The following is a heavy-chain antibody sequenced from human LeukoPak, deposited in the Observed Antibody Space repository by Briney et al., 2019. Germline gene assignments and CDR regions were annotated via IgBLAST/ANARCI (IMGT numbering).Heavy chain of an antibody. CDR2: INHSGGST. D-gene: IGHD6-13*01. J-gene: IGHJ4*02. V-gene: IGHV1-46*01. CDR3: ARGSFGYSSSWPVPHPTFDY. CDR1: GYTFTSYY. Sequence: ASVKVSCKASGYTFTSYYMHWVRQAPGQGLEWMGIINHSGGSTSYAQKFQGRVTMTRDTSTSTVYMELSSLRSEDTAVDYCARGSFGYSSSWPVPHPTFDYWGQGTLVTVSS.